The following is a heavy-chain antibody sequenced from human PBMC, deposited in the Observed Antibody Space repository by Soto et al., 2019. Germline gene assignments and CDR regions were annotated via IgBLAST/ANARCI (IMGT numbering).Heavy chain of an antibody. Sequence: GGSLRLSCAASGFTFSSYAMSWVRQAPGKGLEWVSAISGSGGSTYYADSVKGRFTISRDNSKNTLYLQMNSLRAEDTAVYYCAKDGEWELLGSYYYGMDVWGQGTTVTVSS. CDR1: GFTFSSYA. V-gene: IGHV3-23*01. D-gene: IGHD1-26*01. J-gene: IGHJ6*02. CDR2: ISGSGGST. CDR3: AKDGEWELLGSYYYGMDV.